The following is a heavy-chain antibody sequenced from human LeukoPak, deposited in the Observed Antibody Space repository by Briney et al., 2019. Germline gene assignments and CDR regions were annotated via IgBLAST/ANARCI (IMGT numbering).Heavy chain of an antibody. CDR3: ARRTYCGGDCYSVGAFDI. V-gene: IGHV3-21*01. CDR2: ISSSSSYI. CDR1: EFTLSIYS. J-gene: IGHJ3*02. D-gene: IGHD2-21*02. Sequence: PGGSLRLSCAASEFTLSIYSMNWVRQAPGKGLEWVSSISSSSSYIYYADSVKGRFTISRDNAKNSLYLQMNSLRAEDTAVHYCARRTYCGGDCYSVGAFDIWGQGTMVTVSS.